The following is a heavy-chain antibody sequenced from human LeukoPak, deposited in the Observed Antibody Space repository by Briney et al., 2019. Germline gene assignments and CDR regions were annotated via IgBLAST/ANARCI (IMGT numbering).Heavy chain of an antibody. CDR1: AGSISSYY. D-gene: IGHD3-10*01. J-gene: IGHJ4*02. CDR2: IYYSGST. Sequence: SETLSLTCTVSAGSISSYYWSWVRQPPGRGLEWIGHIYYSGSTNYNPSLKSRVTILVDTSKNQFSLKLRSVTAADTAVYYCARRGSGSYSPFDYWGQGTLVTVSS. V-gene: IGHV4-59*08. CDR3: ARRGSGSYSPFDY.